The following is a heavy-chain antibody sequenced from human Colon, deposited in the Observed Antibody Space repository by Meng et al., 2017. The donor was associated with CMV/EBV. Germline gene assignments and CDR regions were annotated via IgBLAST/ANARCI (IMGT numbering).Heavy chain of an antibody. J-gene: IGHJ4*02. V-gene: IGHV3-74*01. CDR3: ASRDY. Sequence: EVQLVECGGGLVQPGVSLRLSCEASGFTFRSKWMHWVRQGPGKGLVWDSRINTDGSTTYYADSVKGRFTIYRDNAKNTLYLKMNNLSAEDTAVYYCASRDYWGQGTLVTVSS. CDR2: INTDGSTT. CDR1: GFTFRSKW.